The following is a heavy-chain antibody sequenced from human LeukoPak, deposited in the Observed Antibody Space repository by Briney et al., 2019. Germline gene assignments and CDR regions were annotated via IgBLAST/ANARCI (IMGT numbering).Heavy chain of an antibody. CDR1: GFTFSSYW. Sequence: GGSLRLSCAASGFTFSSYWMSWVRQAPGKGLEWEANIKQDGSETSHVDSVKGRFTISRDNPKNSLYLQMNSLRAEDTAVYYCARDRGGVQLGYWGQGTLVTVSS. CDR3: ARDRGGVQLGY. CDR2: IKQDGSET. J-gene: IGHJ4*02. V-gene: IGHV3-7*01. D-gene: IGHD1-1*01.